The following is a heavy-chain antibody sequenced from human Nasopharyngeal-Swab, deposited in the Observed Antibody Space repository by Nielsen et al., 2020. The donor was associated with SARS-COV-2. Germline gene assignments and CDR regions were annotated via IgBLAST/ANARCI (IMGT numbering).Heavy chain of an antibody. CDR2: ISSSGRTI. CDR3: AIRGYGSGSYRLYYYYGMDV. Sequence: GESLKIFCAASGFTFSSYEMNWVRQAPGKGLEWVSYISSSGRTIYYADSVKGRFTISRDNAKNSLYLQMNSLRAEDTAVYYCAIRGYGSGSYRLYYYYGMDVWGQGTTVTVSS. D-gene: IGHD3-10*01. J-gene: IGHJ6*02. V-gene: IGHV3-48*03. CDR1: GFTFSSYE.